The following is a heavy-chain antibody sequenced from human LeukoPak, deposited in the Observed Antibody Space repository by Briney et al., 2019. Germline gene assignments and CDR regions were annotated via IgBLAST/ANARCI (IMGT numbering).Heavy chain of an antibody. CDR2: ISGSGGST. CDR1: GFTFSSYG. Sequence: GGSLRLSRAASGFTFSSYGMSWVRQAPGKGLEWVSAISGSGGSTYYADSVKGRFTISRDNSKNTLYLQMNSLRAEDTAVYYCAKDKYYYDSSGYYFDYWGQGTLVTVSS. CDR3: AKDKYYYDSSGYYFDY. J-gene: IGHJ4*02. D-gene: IGHD3-22*01. V-gene: IGHV3-23*01.